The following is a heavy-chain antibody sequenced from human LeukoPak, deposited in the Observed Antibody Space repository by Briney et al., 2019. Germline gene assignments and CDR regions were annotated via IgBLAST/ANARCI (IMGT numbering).Heavy chain of an antibody. CDR2: ISGSGGST. CDR3: ARDGQLAYFQH. D-gene: IGHD6-6*01. CDR1: GFTFSNYA. J-gene: IGHJ1*01. Sequence: GGSLRLSCAASGFTFSNYAVSWVRQAPGKGLEWVSAISGSGGSTYYADSVKGRFTISRDNSKNTLYLQMNSLRAEDTAVYYCARDGQLAYFQHWGQGTLVTVSS. V-gene: IGHV3-23*01.